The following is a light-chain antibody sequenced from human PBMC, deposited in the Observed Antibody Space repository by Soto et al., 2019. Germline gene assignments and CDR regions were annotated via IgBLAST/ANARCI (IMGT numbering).Light chain of an antibody. CDR2: YDD. V-gene: IGLV1-36*01. CDR3: AAWDDSLNALV. J-gene: IGLJ3*02. CDR1: NSNIGNNA. Sequence: QSVLTQPPSVSEAPRQRVTISCSGSNSNIGNNAVNWYQQLPGKAPKLLIYYDDLLPSGVSDRFSGSKSGTSASLAISGLQSEDEADYYCAAWDDSLNALVFGGGTKLTVL.